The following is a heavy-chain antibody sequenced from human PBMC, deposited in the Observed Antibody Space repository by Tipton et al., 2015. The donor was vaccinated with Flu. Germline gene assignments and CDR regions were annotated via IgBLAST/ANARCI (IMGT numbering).Heavy chain of an antibody. D-gene: IGHD1-26*01. CDR3: AKSGGFDS. V-gene: IGHV3-30*02. Sequence: SGFTFRTNGMHWVRQAPGKGLEWVAHIRSDETTEYADSVKGRFTISRDNSKDMLYLQMNSLRAEDTAVFYCAKSGGFDSWNQGVLVIVSS. CDR1: GFTFRTNG. CDR2: IRSDETTE. J-gene: IGHJ4*02.